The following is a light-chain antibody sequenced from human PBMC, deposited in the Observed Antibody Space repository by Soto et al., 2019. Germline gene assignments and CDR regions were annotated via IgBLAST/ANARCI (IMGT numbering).Light chain of an antibody. CDR3: QQYNSYESE. CDR1: QSISSW. J-gene: IGKJ1*01. CDR2: DAS. Sequence: DIQMTQSPSTLSASVGDRVTITCRASQSISSWLAWYQQKPGKAPKLLIYDASSLESGVPSRFSGSGSGTEFPLTMTSLQPDDFATSYCQQYNSYESEFGPGTKVDI. V-gene: IGKV1-5*01.